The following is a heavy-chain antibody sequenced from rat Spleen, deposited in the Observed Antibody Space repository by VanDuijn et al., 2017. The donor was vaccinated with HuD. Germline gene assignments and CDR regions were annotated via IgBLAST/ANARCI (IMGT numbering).Heavy chain of an antibody. CDR3: TTDRMGHYFDY. Sequence: EVQLVESGGGLVQPGRSLKLSCAASGFTFSDYYMAWVRQAPTKGLEWVATISYDGSSTYYRDSVKGRFTISRDNAKSSLYLQMDSLRSEDTATYYCTTDRMGHYFDYWGQGVMVTVSS. J-gene: IGHJ2*01. D-gene: IGHD1-7*01. CDR1: GFTFSDYY. CDR2: ISYDGSST. V-gene: IGHV5-20*01.